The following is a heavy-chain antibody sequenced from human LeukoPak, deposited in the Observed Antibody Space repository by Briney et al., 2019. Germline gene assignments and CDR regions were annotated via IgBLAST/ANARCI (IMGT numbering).Heavy chain of an antibody. D-gene: IGHD4/OR15-4a*01. Sequence: GGSLRLSCTVSGFTVSSNSMSWVRQAPGKGLEWVSFIYSDNTHYSDSVTGRFTISRDNSKNTLYLQMNSLRAVDTAVYYCARRAGAYSHPYDYWGQGTLVTVSS. CDR1: GFTVSSNS. CDR3: ARRAGAYSHPYDY. J-gene: IGHJ4*02. V-gene: IGHV3-53*01. CDR2: IYSDNT.